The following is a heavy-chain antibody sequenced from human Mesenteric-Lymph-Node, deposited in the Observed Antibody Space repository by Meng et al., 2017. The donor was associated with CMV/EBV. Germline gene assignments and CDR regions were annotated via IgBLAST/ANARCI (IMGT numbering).Heavy chain of an antibody. V-gene: IGHV4-4*02. Sequence: GAGVSISSSNWWRWGRRPRGGGLGWVGEIYHGESTNYSPSLKGRVTISVGKSKDQFSLKLSSVTAADTAVYYCASKGVVAAEYYFDYWGQGTLVTVSS. CDR3: ASKGVVAAEYYFDY. CDR2: IYHGEST. D-gene: IGHD6-13*01. CDR1: GVSISSSNW. J-gene: IGHJ4*02.